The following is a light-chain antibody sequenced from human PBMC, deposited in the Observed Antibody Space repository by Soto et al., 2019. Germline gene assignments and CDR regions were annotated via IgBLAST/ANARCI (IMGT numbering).Light chain of an antibody. CDR3: QHYNNWPPWT. CDR2: GAS. Sequence: EIVMTQSPATLSVSPGERATLSCRASQSVSTNLACYQQQPGQAPRLLIFGASTRATGVPARFSGSGSGTAFTPSISSLQSEDFAMYYCQHYNNWPPWTFGQGTKVEVK. V-gene: IGKV3-15*01. CDR1: QSVSTN. J-gene: IGKJ1*01.